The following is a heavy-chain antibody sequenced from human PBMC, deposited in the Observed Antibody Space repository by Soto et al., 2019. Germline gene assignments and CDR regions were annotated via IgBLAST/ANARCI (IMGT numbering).Heavy chain of an antibody. D-gene: IGHD2-21*02. V-gene: IGHV4-59*01. CDR2: LYNTGNT. J-gene: IGHJ6*02. CDR3: ARDLWGYCGTDCYPLDV. Sequence: QVRLQASGPGLVKPSETLSLTCTVSGGSISRYYWSWIRQTPGKGLEWIGYLYNTGNTIYNPSLESRVTRSADTAKSQCSLKLNSVTAADTAVYYCARDLWGYCGTDCYPLDVWGQGTTVTVSS. CDR1: GGSISRYY.